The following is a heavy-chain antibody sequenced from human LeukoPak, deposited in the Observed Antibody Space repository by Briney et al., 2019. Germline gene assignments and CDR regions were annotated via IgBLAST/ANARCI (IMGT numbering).Heavy chain of an antibody. CDR1: GFTFSTYS. Sequence: PGGSLRLSCTASGFTFSTYSMNWVRQAPGKGLEWVSGISDNGGSTYYADSVEGRFTVSRDNSKNTLYLQMNSLRVEDTAVYYCAKGDYYDTTDLDVWGQGTTVTVSS. J-gene: IGHJ6*02. V-gene: IGHV3-23*01. CDR2: ISDNGGST. CDR3: AKGDYYDTTDLDV. D-gene: IGHD3-22*01.